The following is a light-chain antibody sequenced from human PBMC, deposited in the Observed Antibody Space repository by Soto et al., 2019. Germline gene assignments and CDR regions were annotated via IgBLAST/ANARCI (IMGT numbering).Light chain of an antibody. CDR2: SNN. Sequence: QSVLTQPPSASGTPGQGVTMSCSGSSSNIGSNSVNWYQQVPGTAPKLLIHSNNQRPSGVPDRFSGSKSGTSASLAISGLQSEDEADYCCAAWDDSLNGWVFGGGTKLTVL. V-gene: IGLV1-44*01. CDR1: SSNIGSNS. CDR3: AAWDDSLNGWV. J-gene: IGLJ3*02.